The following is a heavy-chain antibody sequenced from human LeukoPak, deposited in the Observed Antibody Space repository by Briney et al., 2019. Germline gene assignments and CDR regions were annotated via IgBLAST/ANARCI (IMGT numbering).Heavy chain of an antibody. Sequence: SETLSLTCTVSGGSISSYYWSWIRQPAGKGLEWIGRLYTGGSTNCNPSLKSRVTMSVDKSKNQFSLKLSSVTAADTAVYYCARDGSGWYQYYFDYWGQGTLLTVSS. J-gene: IGHJ4*02. D-gene: IGHD6-19*01. CDR1: GGSISSYY. CDR2: LYTGGST. V-gene: IGHV4-4*07. CDR3: ARDGSGWYQYYFDY.